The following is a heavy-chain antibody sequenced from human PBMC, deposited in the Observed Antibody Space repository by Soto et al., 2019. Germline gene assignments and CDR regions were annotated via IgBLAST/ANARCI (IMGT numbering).Heavy chain of an antibody. D-gene: IGHD4-17*01. V-gene: IGHV1-3*01. CDR1: GYTFTSYA. Sequence: QVQVVQSGAEVKKPGASVKVSCKASGYTFTSYAMNWVRQAPGQRLEWMGWINPGNGNTKNSQKFQGRVTITRDTFASTAYVELSSLRSEDTAVYYCARGASSVTTFYYDLWGRGTLVTVSS. J-gene: IGHJ2*01. CDR3: ARGASSVTTFYYDL. CDR2: INPGNGNT.